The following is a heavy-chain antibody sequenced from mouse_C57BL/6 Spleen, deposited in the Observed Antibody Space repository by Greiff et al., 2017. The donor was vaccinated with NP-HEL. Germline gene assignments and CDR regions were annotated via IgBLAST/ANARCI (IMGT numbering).Heavy chain of an antibody. CDR3: ARNYYGSSYLYFDV. CDR2: IDPSDSYT. V-gene: IGHV1-69*01. J-gene: IGHJ1*03. CDR1: GYTFTSYW. Sequence: VQLQQPGAELVMPGASVKLSCKASGYTFTSYWMHWVKQRPGQGLEWIGEIDPSDSYTNYNQKFKGKSTLTVDKSSSTAYMQLSSLTSEDSAVYYCARNYYGSSYLYFDVWGTGTTVTVSS. D-gene: IGHD1-1*01.